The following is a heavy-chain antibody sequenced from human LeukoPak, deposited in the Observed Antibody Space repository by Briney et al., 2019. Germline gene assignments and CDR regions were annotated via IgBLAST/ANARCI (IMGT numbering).Heavy chain of an antibody. Sequence: SGGSLRLSCTASGFTFSNYWMSWVRQAPGKGLEWVASIDQYGRAKYYVDSVRGRFTFSRDNTKNSLHLQMNSLRAEDTAVYYCVRADSYGSILDYWGQGTRVIDSS. CDR2: IDQYGRAK. CDR1: GFTFSNYW. J-gene: IGHJ4*02. V-gene: IGHV3-7*04. D-gene: IGHD5-18*01. CDR3: VRADSYGSILDY.